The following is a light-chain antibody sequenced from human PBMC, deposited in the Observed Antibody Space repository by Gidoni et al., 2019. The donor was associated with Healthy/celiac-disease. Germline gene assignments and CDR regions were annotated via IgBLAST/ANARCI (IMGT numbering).Light chain of an antibody. CDR1: QSISSY. Sequence: DIQLTQSPSYLSASVGDRVTITCRASQSISSYLNWYQQKPGKAPKLLIYAASSLQRGVPSRFSGSGSGTDFTLTISSLQPEDFATYYCQQSYSTPRTFGQGTKLEIK. CDR2: AAS. V-gene: IGKV1-39*01. CDR3: QQSYSTPRT. J-gene: IGKJ2*01.